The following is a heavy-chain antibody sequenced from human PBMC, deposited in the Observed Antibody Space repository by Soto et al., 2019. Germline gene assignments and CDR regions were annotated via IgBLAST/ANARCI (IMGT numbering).Heavy chain of an antibody. Sequence: GGSLRLSCAASGFIFSDYAMTWVRQTPGKGLEWVSAITSSGSSTYFADSLKGRITISRDNSKNTLSLQMDSLRVEDTTIYYCAKGVEGYVVSSFDSWGQGALVTVSS. CDR3: AKGVEGYVVSSFDS. D-gene: IGHD5-12*01. CDR2: ITSSGSST. J-gene: IGHJ4*02. CDR1: GFIFSDYA. V-gene: IGHV3-23*01.